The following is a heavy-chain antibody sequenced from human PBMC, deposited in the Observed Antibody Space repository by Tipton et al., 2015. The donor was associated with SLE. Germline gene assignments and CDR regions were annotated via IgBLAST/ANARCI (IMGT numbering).Heavy chain of an antibody. Sequence: TLSLTCTVSGAPLSSGGFYWSWIRHLPGKGLEWLGYIYFSGSTYYNPSLKSRVTISVDTSKNQFSLTLRSVTAADTAVYYCARSVLIVYDAFDIWGQGTKVSVSS. CDR1: GAPLSSGGFY. D-gene: IGHD2/OR15-2a*01. CDR2: IYFSGST. CDR3: ARSVLIVYDAFDI. J-gene: IGHJ3*02. V-gene: IGHV4-31*03.